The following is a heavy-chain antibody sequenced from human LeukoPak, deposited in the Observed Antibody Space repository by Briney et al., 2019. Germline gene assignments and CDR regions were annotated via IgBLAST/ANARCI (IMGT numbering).Heavy chain of an antibody. CDR3: ARQASIVGATRHYDY. CDR2: IKSKTDGGTT. CDR1: GFTFSNAW. D-gene: IGHD1-26*01. Sequence: GGSLRLSCAASGFTFSNAWMSWVRQAPGKGLEWVGRIKSKTDGGTTDYAAPVKGRFTISRDDSKNTLYLQMNSLKTEDTAVYYCARQASIVGATRHYDYWGQGTLVTVSS. V-gene: IGHV3-15*01. J-gene: IGHJ4*02.